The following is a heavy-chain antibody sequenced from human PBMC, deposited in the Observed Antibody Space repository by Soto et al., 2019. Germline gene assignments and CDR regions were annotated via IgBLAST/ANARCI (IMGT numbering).Heavy chain of an antibody. V-gene: IGHV3-11*04. CDR3: ARDKILSR. Sequence: PGGLLRLSCAASGFTFTHYHITWIRQATGKWLEWVSYISSSGSTIYYADSVKGRFTISRDNGRSSLYLQMNSRRAEDTAVYYCARDKILSRWGQGTGVAVTS. D-gene: IGHD2-15*01. CDR2: ISSSGSTI. J-gene: IGHJ1*01. CDR1: GFTFTHYH.